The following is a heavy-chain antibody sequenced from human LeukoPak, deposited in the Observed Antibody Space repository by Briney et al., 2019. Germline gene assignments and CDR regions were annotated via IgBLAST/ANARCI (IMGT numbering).Heavy chain of an antibody. D-gene: IGHD3-10*01. Sequence: GASVKVSCKASGYTFTSYGISWVRQAPGQGLEWMGWISAYNGNTNYAQKLQGRVTMTTDTFTSTAYMELRSLRSDDTAVYYCASMRYYYGSGSYAAGYYYYMDVWGKGTTVTVSS. CDR1: GYTFTSYG. V-gene: IGHV1-18*01. CDR3: ASMRYYYGSGSYAAGYYYYMDV. CDR2: ISAYNGNT. J-gene: IGHJ6*03.